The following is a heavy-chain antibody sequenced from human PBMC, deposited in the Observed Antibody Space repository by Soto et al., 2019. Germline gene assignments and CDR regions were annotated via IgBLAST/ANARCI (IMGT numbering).Heavy chain of an antibody. CDR1: GGTFSSYA. CDR2: IIPIFGTA. CDR3: AREWRDGYNWHDAFDI. D-gene: IGHD5-12*01. Sequence: GASVKVSCKASGGTFSSYAISWVRQAPGQGLEWMGGIIPIFGTANYAQKFQGRVTITADESTSTAYMELSSLRSEDTAVYYCAREWRDGYNWHDAFDIWGQGTMVTVSS. V-gene: IGHV1-69*13. J-gene: IGHJ3*02.